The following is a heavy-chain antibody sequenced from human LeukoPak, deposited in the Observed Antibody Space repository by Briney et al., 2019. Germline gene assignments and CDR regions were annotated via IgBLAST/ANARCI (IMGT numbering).Heavy chain of an antibody. CDR2: IYYSGSA. CDR3: ARDMGHYDSSGYTDYMDV. CDR1: GDSISSYY. J-gene: IGHJ6*03. Sequence: SQTLSLTCTVSGDSISSYYWSWIRQSPGKGLEWIGYIYYSGSASYNPSLESRVTISVVTSKNQFSLKLTSVTAADTAVYFCARDMGHYDSSGYTDYMDVWGTGTTVTVSS. D-gene: IGHD3-22*01. V-gene: IGHV4-59*01.